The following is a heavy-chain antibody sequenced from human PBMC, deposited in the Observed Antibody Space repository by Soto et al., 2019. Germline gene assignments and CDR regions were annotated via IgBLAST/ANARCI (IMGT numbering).Heavy chain of an antibody. CDR2: FDPEDGET. CDR3: AAETYYYGSGSYSAFDY. D-gene: IGHD3-10*01. CDR1: GYTFTSYA. J-gene: IGHJ4*02. V-gene: IGHV1-24*01. Sequence: ASVKVSCKASGYTFTSYAMHWVRQAPGQRLEWMGGFDPEDGETIYAQKFQGRVTMTEDTSTDTAYMELSSLRSEDTAVYYCAAETYYYGSGSYSAFDYWGQGTLVTVSS.